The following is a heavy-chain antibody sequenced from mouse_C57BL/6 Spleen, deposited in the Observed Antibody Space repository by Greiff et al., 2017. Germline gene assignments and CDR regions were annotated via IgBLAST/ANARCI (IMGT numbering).Heavy chain of an antibody. CDR3: TRGRDDYQFAD. V-gene: IGHV1-15*01. J-gene: IGHJ3*01. CDR1: GYTFTDYE. CDR2: IDPETGGT. Sequence: QVQLKQSGAELVRPGASVTLSCKASGYTFTDYEMHWVKQTPVHGLEWIGAIDPETGGTAYNQKFKGKAILTADKSSSTAYMELRSLTSEDSAVYYCTRGRDDYQFADWGQGTLVTVSA. D-gene: IGHD2-4*01.